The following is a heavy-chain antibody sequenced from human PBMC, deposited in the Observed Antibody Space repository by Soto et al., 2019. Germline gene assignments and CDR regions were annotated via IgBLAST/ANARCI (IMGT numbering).Heavy chain of an antibody. CDR2: IYYSGST. CDR1: GGSISSGGYY. V-gene: IGHV4-31*03. CDR3: ARDQKGYYGSGSYYNAEYGMDV. Sequence: TLSLTCTVSGGSISSGGYYWSWIRQHPGKGLEWIGYIYYSGSTYYNPSLKSRVTISVDTSKNQFSLKLSSVTAADTAVYYCARDQKGYYGSGSYYNAEYGMDVWGQGTTVTVSS. D-gene: IGHD3-10*01. J-gene: IGHJ6*02.